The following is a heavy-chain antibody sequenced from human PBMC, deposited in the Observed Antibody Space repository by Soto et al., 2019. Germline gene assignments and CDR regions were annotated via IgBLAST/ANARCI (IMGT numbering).Heavy chain of an antibody. J-gene: IGHJ4*02. V-gene: IGHV3-48*02. Sequence: GGSLRLSCAASGFTFSSYSMNWVRQAPGKGLEWVSYISSSSSTIYYADSVKGRFTISRDNAKNSLYLQMNSLRDEDTAVYYCARRAGGPIGPSTSSCDFDYWGQGTLVTVSS. CDR2: ISSSSSTI. D-gene: IGHD6-6*01. CDR1: GFTFSSYS. CDR3: ARRAGGPIGPSTSSCDFDY.